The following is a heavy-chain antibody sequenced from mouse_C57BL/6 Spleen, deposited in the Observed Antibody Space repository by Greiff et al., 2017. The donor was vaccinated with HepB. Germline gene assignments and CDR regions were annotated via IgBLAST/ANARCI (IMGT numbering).Heavy chain of an antibody. CDR2: IWTGGGT. Sequence: VKLMESGPGLVAPSQSLSITCTVSGFSLTSYAISWVRQPPGKGLEWLGVIWTGGGTNNNSALKPRLSISKDNSKSQVFLKMNILQTDDTARYYCARNGKTAQATFAYWGQGTLVTVSA. J-gene: IGHJ3*01. V-gene: IGHV2-9-1*01. CDR3: ARNGKTAQATFAY. D-gene: IGHD3-2*02. CDR1: GFSLTSYA.